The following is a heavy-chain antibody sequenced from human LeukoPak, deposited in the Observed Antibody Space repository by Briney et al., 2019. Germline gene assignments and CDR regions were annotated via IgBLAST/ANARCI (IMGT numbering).Heavy chain of an antibody. CDR1: GFTFSSYA. V-gene: IGHV3-23*01. Sequence: GGSLRLSCAASGFTFSSYAMSWVRQAPGKGLEWVSSISGGGAGTYYADSVRGRFTISRDNSKNTLYLQMNSLRAEDTALYYCAKDFVRYNIQFNYWGQGALVTVSS. J-gene: IGHJ4*02. D-gene: IGHD1-1*01. CDR2: ISGGGAGT. CDR3: AKDFVRYNIQFNY.